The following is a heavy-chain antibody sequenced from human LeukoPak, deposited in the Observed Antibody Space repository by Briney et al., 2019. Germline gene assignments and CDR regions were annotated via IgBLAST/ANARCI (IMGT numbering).Heavy chain of an antibody. D-gene: IGHD3-22*01. CDR3: ARSPHYYDSSGYYPSRAFDI. CDR2: IKQDGSEK. V-gene: IGHV3-7*01. CDR1: GFAFSSYW. J-gene: IGHJ3*02. Sequence: GGSLRLSCVASGFAFSSYWMSWVRQAPGKGLEWVANIKQDGSEKYYVDSVKGRFTISRDNAKNSLYLQMNSLRAEDTAVYYCARSPHYYDSSGYYPSRAFDIWGQGTMVTVSS.